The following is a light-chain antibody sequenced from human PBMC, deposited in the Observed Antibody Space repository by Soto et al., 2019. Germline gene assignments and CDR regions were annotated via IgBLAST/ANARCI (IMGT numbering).Light chain of an antibody. CDR2: SAS. CDR1: QSISTY. V-gene: IGKV1-39*01. CDR3: QQSYSAPYT. Sequence: DIQLTQSPSSLSASVGDRVTITCRASQSISTYVNWYQQKPGKVPNLLIYSASRLQSGVPSRFSGSGSGTDFTLTISSLQPEDFATYYCQQSYSAPYTFGQGTKLEIK. J-gene: IGKJ2*01.